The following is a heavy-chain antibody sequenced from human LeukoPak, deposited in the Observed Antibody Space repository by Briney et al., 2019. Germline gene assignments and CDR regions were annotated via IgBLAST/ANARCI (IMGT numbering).Heavy chain of an antibody. Sequence: RASVKVSCKASGYTFTSYGISWVRQAPGQGLGWMGWISAYNGNTNYAQKLQGRVTMTTDTSTSTAYMELRSLRSDDTAVYYCAREYGSGSKDDYYYYYMDVWGKGTTVTISS. CDR1: GYTFTSYG. V-gene: IGHV1-18*01. CDR2: ISAYNGNT. CDR3: AREYGSGSKDDYYYYYMDV. D-gene: IGHD3-10*01. J-gene: IGHJ6*03.